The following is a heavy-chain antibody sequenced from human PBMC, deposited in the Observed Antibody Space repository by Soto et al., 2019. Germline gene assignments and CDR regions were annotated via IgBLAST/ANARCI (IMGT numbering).Heavy chain of an antibody. Sequence: EVQLLESGGGLVQPGGSLRLSCAASGFTFSSYAMSWVRQAPGKGLEWVSAISGSGGSTYYADSVKGRFTISRDNSKNTLYLQMNSLRAEDTAVYYCAKGCERLWELPPNFDYWGQGTLVTVSS. CDR3: AKGCERLWELPPNFDY. V-gene: IGHV3-23*01. J-gene: IGHJ4*02. D-gene: IGHD1-26*01. CDR2: ISGSGGST. CDR1: GFTFSSYA.